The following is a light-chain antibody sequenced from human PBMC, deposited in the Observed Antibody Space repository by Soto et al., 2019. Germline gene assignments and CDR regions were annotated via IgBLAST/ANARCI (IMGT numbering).Light chain of an antibody. CDR3: CSYADTTDYV. J-gene: IGLJ1*01. CDR2: QVT. Sequence: QSVLTQPPAASVSRGQSDTISCTGTSSDGGACNYASWYQRPPGKAPKLMTYQVTRRPSRVPDRFSGSKSGNTASLNASGLQAEDEAEYYWCSYADTTDYVFGTGPTLPV. CDR1: SSDGGACNY. V-gene: IGLV2-8*01.